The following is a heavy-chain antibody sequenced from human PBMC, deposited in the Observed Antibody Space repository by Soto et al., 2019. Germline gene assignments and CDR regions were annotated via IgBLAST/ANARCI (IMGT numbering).Heavy chain of an antibody. V-gene: IGHV3-30-3*01. CDR1: GFTFSSYA. D-gene: IGHD2-15*01. Sequence: GPLRHSCAASGFTFSSYALHWGRQAPGKELECMALMSFDGSSKYFADSVNGRFTVSRDNSKNTLYLQMNSVGADDSAVYYCPIGSCNGGSCSAFVYWGQGT. CDR2: MSFDGSSK. CDR3: PIGSCNGGSCSAFVY. J-gene: IGHJ3*01.